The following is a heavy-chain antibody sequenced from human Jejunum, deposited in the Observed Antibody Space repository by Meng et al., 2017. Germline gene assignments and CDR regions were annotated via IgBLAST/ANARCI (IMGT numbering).Heavy chain of an antibody. CDR1: GGSITTGGNF. V-gene: IGHV4-31*02. CDR3: ARDWSIYYGTGSDYNYGMDV. CDR2: IDYSGKS. D-gene: IGHD3-10*01. J-gene: IGHJ6*02. Sequence: SETLSLTCTVSGGSITTGGNFWSWIRQNPGKGLEWIGYIDYSGKSFYNPSLKSRVSLSADPSNNQFSLNLNSVTPADTAIYYCARDWSIYYGTGSDYNYGMDVWGQGTTVTVSS.